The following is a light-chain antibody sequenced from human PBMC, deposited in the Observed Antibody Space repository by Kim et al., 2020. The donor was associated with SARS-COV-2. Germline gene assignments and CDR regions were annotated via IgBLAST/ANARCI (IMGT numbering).Light chain of an antibody. CDR1: RDIETW. CDR3: QQYDNSWLT. CDR2: ESS. Sequence: IEMTQSPSTLSASVGDRVTVTCRASRDIETWLAWYQQKPGTAPKLLVSESSDLKTGVPSRFIGSGSGTKFTLTIADLQPDDVGMYYCQQYDNSWLTFSGGTKVDIK. V-gene: IGKV1-5*03. J-gene: IGKJ4*01.